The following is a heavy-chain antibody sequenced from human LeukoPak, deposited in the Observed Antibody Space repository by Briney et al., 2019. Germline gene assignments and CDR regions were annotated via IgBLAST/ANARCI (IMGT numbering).Heavy chain of an antibody. CDR1: RFTFSNYG. CDR3: TTWNYDILTGYSI. Sequence: GGSLRLSCAASRFTFSNYGVNWVRQAPGKGLEWVGRIKSKTHGGTTDYAAAVKGRFTISRDDSKSTLYLQMNSLKTEDTALYYCTTWNYDILTGYSIWGQGTLVTVSS. V-gene: IGHV3-15*07. D-gene: IGHD3-9*01. J-gene: IGHJ4*02. CDR2: IKSKTHGGTT.